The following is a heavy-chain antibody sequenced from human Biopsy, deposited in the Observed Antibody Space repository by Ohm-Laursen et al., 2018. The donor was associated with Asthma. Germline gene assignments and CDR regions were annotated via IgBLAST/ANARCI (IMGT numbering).Heavy chain of an antibody. CDR2: IYHFGNS. CDR3: ARRWRSYDSSNYYLDQ. CDR1: GGSISVSNW. J-gene: IGHJ4*02. Sequence: PGTLSLTCDVSGGSISVSNWWSWVRQPPGRGLEWIGQIYHFGNSNYNPSLQSRVTMSAYKSKNQFSLKLTSVTAADTAVYFCARRWRSYDSSNYYLDQWGQGTLVTVSS. D-gene: IGHD3-22*01. V-gene: IGHV4-4*01.